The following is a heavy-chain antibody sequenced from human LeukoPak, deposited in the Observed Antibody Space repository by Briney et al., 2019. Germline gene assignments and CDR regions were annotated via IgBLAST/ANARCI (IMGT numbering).Heavy chain of an antibody. CDR3: AKDRRGYSYGSDYYYYYGMDV. D-gene: IGHD5-18*01. CDR1: GFTFSSYG. V-gene: IGHV3-30*18. Sequence: GSLRLSCAASGFTFSSYGMHWVRQAPGKGLEWVAVISYDGSNKYYADSVKGRFTISRDNSKNTLYLQMNSLRAEDTAVYYCAKDRRGYSYGSDYYYYYGMDVWGQGTTVTVSS. CDR2: ISYDGSNK. J-gene: IGHJ6*02.